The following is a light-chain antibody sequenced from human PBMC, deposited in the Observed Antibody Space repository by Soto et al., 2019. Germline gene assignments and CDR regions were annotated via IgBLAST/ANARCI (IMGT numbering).Light chain of an antibody. J-gene: IGKJ1*01. CDR2: GAS. V-gene: IGKV3-15*01. CDR3: QQHNSWPWT. CDR1: QSVRSTY. Sequence: EILITQSPVTLSVSPGERATLSCRARQSVRSTYLAWYQQKPGQAPRLLIYGASTRVTGIPARFSGSGSGTEFTLTISSLQSEDFSVYYCQQHNSWPWTFGQGTKVDIK.